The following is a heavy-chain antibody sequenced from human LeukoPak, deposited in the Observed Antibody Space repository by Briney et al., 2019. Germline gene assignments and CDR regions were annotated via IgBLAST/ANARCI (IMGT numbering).Heavy chain of an antibody. V-gene: IGHV3-48*01. Sequence: PGGSLRLSCAASGFTFSSYSMNWVRQAPGKGLEWVSYISSSGSTIYYADSVKGRFTISRDNAKNSLYLQMNSLRAEDTAVYYCARARTYCSSTSCYGGAFDIWGQGTMVTVSS. J-gene: IGHJ3*02. D-gene: IGHD2-2*01. CDR1: GFTFSSYS. CDR2: ISSSGSTI. CDR3: ARARTYCSSTSCYGGAFDI.